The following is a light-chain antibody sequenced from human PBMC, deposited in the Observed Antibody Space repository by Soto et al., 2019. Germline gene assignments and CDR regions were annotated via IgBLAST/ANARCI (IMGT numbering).Light chain of an antibody. CDR2: DAS. CDR3: QQYNNWRT. J-gene: IGKJ1*01. Sequence: EIVMTQSPSTLSVSPGERATISCRASQSVNSNYLGWYQQTPGQPPRPLIYDASSRATGIPDRFSGGWSGTDFTLTISSLQSEDFAVYYCQQYNNWRTFGQGTKVDIK. CDR1: QSVNSN. V-gene: IGKV3D-15*01.